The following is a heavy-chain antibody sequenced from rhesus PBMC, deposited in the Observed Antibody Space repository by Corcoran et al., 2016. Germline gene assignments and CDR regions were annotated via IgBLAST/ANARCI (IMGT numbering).Heavy chain of an antibody. D-gene: IGHD1-1*01. CDR3: AILRAGK. Sequence: QVQLQESGPGLVKPSETLSLTLAVSGSSINNGFFWGWILQPPGKGLEYIGYISGSSGNTYYNPSLKSRVTISKDTSKNQFSLKLRSVTAADTALYYCAILRAGKWGQGVLVTVSS. CDR2: ISGSSGNT. V-gene: IGHV4-99*01. J-gene: IGHJ4*01. CDR1: GSSINNGFF.